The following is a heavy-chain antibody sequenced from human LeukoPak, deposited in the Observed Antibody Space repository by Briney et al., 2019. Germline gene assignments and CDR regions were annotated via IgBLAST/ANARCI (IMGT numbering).Heavy chain of an antibody. Sequence: GSLRLSCAASGFTFSSYSMNWVRQAPGKGLEWVSSISSSSSYIYYADSVKGRFTISRDNAKNSLYLQMNSLRAEDTAVYYCARPYSSSSNYFDYWGQGTLVTVSS. D-gene: IGHD6-13*01. CDR1: GFTFSSYS. CDR2: ISSSSSYI. CDR3: ARPYSSSSNYFDY. J-gene: IGHJ4*02. V-gene: IGHV3-21*01.